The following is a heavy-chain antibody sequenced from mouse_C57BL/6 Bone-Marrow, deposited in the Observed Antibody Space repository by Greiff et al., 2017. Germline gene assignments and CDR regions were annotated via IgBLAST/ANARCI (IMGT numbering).Heavy chain of an antibody. CDR2: IDPEAGDT. CDR1: GFNIKDYY. CDR3: TLMTTVVATRAYWYFDV. J-gene: IGHJ1*03. D-gene: IGHD1-1*01. V-gene: IGHV14-1*01. Sequence: EVMLVESGAELVRPGASVKLSCTASGFNIKDYYMHWVKQRPEQGLEWIGRIDPEAGDTEYAPKFQGKATMTADTSSNTAYLQLSSLTSEDTVVYYCTLMTTVVATRAYWYFDVWGTGTTVTVSS.